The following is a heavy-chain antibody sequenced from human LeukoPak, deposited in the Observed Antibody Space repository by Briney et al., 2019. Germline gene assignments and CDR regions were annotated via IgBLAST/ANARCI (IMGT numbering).Heavy chain of an antibody. Sequence: PGGSLRLSCAASGFAFSSYAMNWVRQAPGKGLEWVSIISGSGISTYYADSVKGRFTISRDSSRNTLYLQMNSLRAEDTAIYYCATSPCSGGSCYSGYLDLWGQGTLVTVSS. J-gene: IGHJ4*02. D-gene: IGHD2-15*01. CDR3: ATSPCSGGSCYSGYLDL. CDR2: ISGSGIST. V-gene: IGHV3-23*01. CDR1: GFAFSSYA.